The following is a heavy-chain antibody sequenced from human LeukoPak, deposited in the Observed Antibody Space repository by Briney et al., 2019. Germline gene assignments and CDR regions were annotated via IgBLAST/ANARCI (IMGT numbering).Heavy chain of an antibody. D-gene: IGHD2-8*01. CDR1: GGSFSGYY. Sequence: SSETLSLTCAVYGGSFSGYYWSWIRQPPGKGLEWIGEINHSGSTNYNPSLKSRVTISVDTSKNQFSLKLSSVTAADTAVYYCARGPQYCTNGVWPFDYWGQGTLVTVSS. CDR2: INHSGST. CDR3: ARGPQYCTNGVWPFDY. J-gene: IGHJ4*02. V-gene: IGHV4-34*01.